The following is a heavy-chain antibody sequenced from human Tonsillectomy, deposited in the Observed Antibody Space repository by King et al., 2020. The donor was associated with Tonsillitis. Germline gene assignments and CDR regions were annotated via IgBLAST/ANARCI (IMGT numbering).Heavy chain of an antibody. CDR2: IDPSDTYT. D-gene: IGHD3-9*01. CDR1: GYTFTGFW. J-gene: IGHJ4*02. Sequence: VQLVESGAEVKKPGESLRISCKGSGYTFTGFWISWVRQVPGKGLEWMGRIDPSDTYTRYSPTFQGHVTISVDKSINTAYLQWSSLKASDTAMFYCARHPPSDWSYVFDYWRQGTLVTVSS. V-gene: IGHV5-10-1*03. CDR3: ARHPPSDWSYVFDY.